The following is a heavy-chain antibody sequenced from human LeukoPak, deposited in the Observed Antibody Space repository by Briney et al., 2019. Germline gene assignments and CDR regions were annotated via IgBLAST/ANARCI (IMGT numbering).Heavy chain of an antibody. D-gene: IGHD1-26*01. CDR3: ARVGSTPAKFDY. J-gene: IGHJ4*02. V-gene: IGHV4-34*01. CDR2: INYSGYT. CDR1: GASFGRYS. Sequence: SETPSLTCAVYGASFGRYSWSWIRQSPEKGLEWIGEINYSGYTKYNPSLKSRVTMSVDTSKNQFSLNLTSVTAADTAVYYCARVGSTPAKFDYWGQGTQVTVSS.